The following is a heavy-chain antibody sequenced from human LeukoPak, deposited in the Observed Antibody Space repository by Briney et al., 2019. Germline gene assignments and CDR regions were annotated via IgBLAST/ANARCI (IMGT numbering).Heavy chain of an antibody. CDR1: GGSISTPGYY. CDR2: IYYSGST. V-gene: IGHV4-31*03. CDR3: ASGGAYCGPDCYLPAFDY. D-gene: IGHD2-21*02. J-gene: IGHJ4*02. Sequence: KTSETLSLTCTVSGGSISTPGYYWSWIRQHPGKGLEWIGYIYYSGSTYYNPSLKSRVAVSVDTSKNQFSLKLSSVTAADTAVYYCASGGAYCGPDCYLPAFDYWGQGTLVTVSS.